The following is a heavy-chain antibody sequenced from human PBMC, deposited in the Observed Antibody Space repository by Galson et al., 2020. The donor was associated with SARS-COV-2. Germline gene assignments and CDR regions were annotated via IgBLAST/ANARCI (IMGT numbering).Heavy chain of an antibody. Sequence: SETLSPTCSVPGASMNDRGYYGSWIRQSAGKRPEWIGRIYTARSTTSYHTNYNPSLKSLLTISAATSKNQFSLRLTSLSASDTAVYSCARVCLNCPGWNFDLWGRGILIIVSS. V-gene: IGHV4-61*02. CDR3: ARVCLNCPGWNFDL. CDR2: IYTARSTTSYHT. CDR1: GASMNDRGYY. J-gene: IGHJ2*01. D-gene: IGHD1-20*01.